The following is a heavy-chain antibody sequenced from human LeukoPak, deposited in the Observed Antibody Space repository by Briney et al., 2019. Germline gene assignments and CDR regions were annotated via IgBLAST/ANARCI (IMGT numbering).Heavy chain of an antibody. J-gene: IGHJ4*02. CDR3: ASRGGYPRGGSDY. CDR1: KYSFTSYW. D-gene: IGHD2-15*01. CDR2: IYPGDSDI. Sequence: GESLKISCKDSKYSFTSYWIGWVRQMPGKGLEWMGIIYPGDSDIRYSPSFQGQVTISADKSISTAYLQWSSLKASDTAMYYCASRGGYPRGGSDYWGQGTLVTVSS. V-gene: IGHV5-51*01.